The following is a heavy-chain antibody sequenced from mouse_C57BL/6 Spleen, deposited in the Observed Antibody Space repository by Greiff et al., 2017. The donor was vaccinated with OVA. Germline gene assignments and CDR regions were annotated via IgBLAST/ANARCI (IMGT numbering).Heavy chain of an antibody. CDR1: GFTFSDYY. J-gene: IGHJ1*03. CDR3: ARNYGSSEYFDV. CDR2: ISNGGGST. Sequence: DVQLVESGGGLVQPGGSLKLSCAASGFTFSDYYMYWVRQTPEKRLEWVAYISNGGGSTYYPDTVKGRFTISRDNAKNTLYLQMSRLKSEDTAMYYCARNYGSSEYFDVWGTGTTVTVSS. V-gene: IGHV5-12*01. D-gene: IGHD1-1*01.